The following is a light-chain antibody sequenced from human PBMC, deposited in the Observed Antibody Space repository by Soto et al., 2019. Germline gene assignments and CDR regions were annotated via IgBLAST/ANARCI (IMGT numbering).Light chain of an antibody. CDR2: DAS. CDR1: QSVSSY. V-gene: IGKV3-11*01. CDR3: QQRSNWPWT. Sequence: EIVLTQSPATLSLSPGERATLSCRASQSVSSYLAWYQQKHGQAPRLLIYDASNRTTGIPAWFSGGGAGADFTLTSSSLDPEYFAVYYCQQRSNWPWTFGQGTKVEIK. J-gene: IGKJ1*01.